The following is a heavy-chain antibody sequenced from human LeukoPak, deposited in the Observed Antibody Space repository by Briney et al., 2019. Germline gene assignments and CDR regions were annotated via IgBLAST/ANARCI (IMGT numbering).Heavy chain of an antibody. CDR3: ATKQWLAPPPDS. V-gene: IGHV3-74*01. D-gene: IGHD6-19*01. CDR2: INTDGTVT. CDR1: GFTFSKYW. Sequence: GGSLRLSCAASGFTFSKYWMLWVRQAPGKGLESVSRINTDGTVTTYADSVKVRFTVSRDNADNTMFLQMNSVRDEDTAVYYCATKQWLAPPPDSWGQGTPVTVSS. J-gene: IGHJ4*02.